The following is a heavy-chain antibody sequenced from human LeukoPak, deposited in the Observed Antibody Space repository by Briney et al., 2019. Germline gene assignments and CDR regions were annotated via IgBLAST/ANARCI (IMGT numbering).Heavy chain of an antibody. V-gene: IGHV4-34*01. D-gene: IGHD3-10*01. J-gene: IGHJ5*02. Sequence: SETLSLTCAVYGGSFSGYYWSWIRQPPGKGLEWIGEINHSGSTNYNPSLKSRVTISVGTSKNQFSLKLSSVTAADTAVYYCAGRRITMVRGVIIRRFNWFDPWGQGTLVTVSS. CDR2: INHSGST. CDR1: GGSFSGYY. CDR3: AGRRITMVRGVIIRRFNWFDP.